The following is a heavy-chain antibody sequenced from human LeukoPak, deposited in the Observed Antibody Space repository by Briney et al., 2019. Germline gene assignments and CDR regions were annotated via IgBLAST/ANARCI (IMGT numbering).Heavy chain of an antibody. V-gene: IGHV3-23*01. J-gene: IGHJ4*02. CDR3: AKDVGDRGAFDY. CDR1: GFTFSSYA. CDR2: ISGSGGST. D-gene: IGHD1-26*01. Sequence: PGGSLRLSCAASGFTFSSYAMSWVRQSPGKGLEWVSAISGSGGSTYYADSVKGRFTISRDNSKNTLYLQMNSLRAEDTAVYYCAKDVGDRGAFDYWGQGTLVTVSS.